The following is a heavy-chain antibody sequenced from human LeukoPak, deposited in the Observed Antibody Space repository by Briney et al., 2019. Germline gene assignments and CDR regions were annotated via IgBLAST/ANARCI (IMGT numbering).Heavy chain of an antibody. V-gene: IGHV3-74*01. CDR3: ARDRESAFDI. CDR2: INSDGRRT. Sequence: PGGSLRLSCAASGFTFSRYWMHWVRQVPGKGLVWVSRINSDGRRTSYADSVKGRFTISRDDAKSTPYLQMNSLRAEDTAVYYCARDRESAFDIWGQGTMVTVSS. D-gene: IGHD3-10*01. J-gene: IGHJ3*02. CDR1: GFTFSRYW.